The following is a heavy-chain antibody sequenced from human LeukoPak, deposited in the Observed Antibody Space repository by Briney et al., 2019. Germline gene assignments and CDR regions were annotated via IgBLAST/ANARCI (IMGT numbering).Heavy chain of an antibody. CDR3: AKIKDRMVPDRPIDF. D-gene: IGHD3-10*01. CDR2: ISDSGGNT. V-gene: IGHV3-23*01. CDR1: GFPFSTYA. J-gene: IGHJ4*02. Sequence: GGSLRLSCAASGFPFSTYAMSWVRQAPGKGLEWVSAISDSGGNTYYADSVKGRFTISRDNSKNTLYLQMNSLKIEDTAIYYCAKIKDRMVPDRPIDFWGQGTLVTVSS.